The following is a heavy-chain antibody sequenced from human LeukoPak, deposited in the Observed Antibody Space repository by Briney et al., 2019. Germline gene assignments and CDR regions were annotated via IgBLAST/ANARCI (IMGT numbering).Heavy chain of an antibody. V-gene: IGHV4-59*07. CDR2: ISDSGST. CDR1: GGSISSSY. D-gene: IGHD6-13*01. J-gene: IGHJ4*02. CDR3: ATNSSWFDY. Sequence: SSDTLSLTCTVSGGSISSSYWSWIRQPPGKGLEWIGYISDSGSTNYNPSLKSRVTISVDTSKNQLFLKLRSVTTADTAVYYCATNSSWFDYWGQGTLVTVSS.